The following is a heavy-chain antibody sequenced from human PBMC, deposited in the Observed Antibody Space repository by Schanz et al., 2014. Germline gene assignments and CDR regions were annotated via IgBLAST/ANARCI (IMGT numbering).Heavy chain of an antibody. D-gene: IGHD6-19*01. CDR3: ARSYSSGWYPYYYGMDV. Sequence: QVQLVESGGGLVKPGGSLRLSCVASGFTFSDYSLRWILPSPFPLLEWVSYISSSSSYTNYADSVKGRFTISRDNAKNSLYLQMNSLRAEDTAVYYCARSYSSGWYPYYYGMDVWGQGTTVTVSS. CDR2: ISSSSSYT. J-gene: IGHJ6*02. CDR1: GFTFSDYS. V-gene: IGHV3-11*06.